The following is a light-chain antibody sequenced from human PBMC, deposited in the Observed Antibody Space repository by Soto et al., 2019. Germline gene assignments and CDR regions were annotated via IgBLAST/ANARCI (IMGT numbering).Light chain of an antibody. V-gene: IGLV2-11*01. J-gene: IGLJ1*01. CDR2: DVS. Sequence: QSVLTEPRSVSGTPGQTVTISCTGTSSDVGGYNYVSWYQQHPGKAPKLMIYDVSKRPSGAPDRFSGSTSGNTASLTISGLQAEDEADYYCCSYAGSYTDVCGTGTKVTV. CDR1: SSDVGGYNY. CDR3: CSYAGSYTDV.